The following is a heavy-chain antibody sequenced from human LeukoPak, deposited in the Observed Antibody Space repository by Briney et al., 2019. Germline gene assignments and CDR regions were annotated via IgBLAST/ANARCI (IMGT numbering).Heavy chain of an antibody. CDR3: ARAEAGGPAGYWFDP. V-gene: IGHV4-31*03. J-gene: IGHJ5*02. CDR2: IYYSGST. D-gene: IGHD2-15*01. Sequence: PSETLSLTCTVSGGSISSGGYYWSWIRQHPGKGLVWIGYIYYSGSTYYNPSLKSRVTISVDTCKNQFSLKLSSVTAADTAVYYWARAEAGGPAGYWFDPWGQGTLVTVSS. CDR1: GGSISSGGYY.